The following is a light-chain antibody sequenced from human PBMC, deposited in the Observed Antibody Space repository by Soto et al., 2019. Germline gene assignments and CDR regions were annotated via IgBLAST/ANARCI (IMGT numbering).Light chain of an antibody. CDR1: QGVNIW. V-gene: IGKV1-5*03. J-gene: IGKJ1*01. CDR2: RAS. Sequence: DVQMTQSPSTLSTSVGDRVTITCRASQGVNIWLAWYQQKPGRAPKLLIHRASILESGVPSRFSGSGSGTDFTLTISRLEPEDFAVYYCQQYGSSPPWTFGQGTKVDIK. CDR3: QQYGSSPPWT.